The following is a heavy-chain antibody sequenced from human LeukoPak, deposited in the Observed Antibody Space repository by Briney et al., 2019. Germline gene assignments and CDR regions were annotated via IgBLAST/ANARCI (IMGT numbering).Heavy chain of an antibody. V-gene: IGHV1-8*01. CDR3: ARGEYSSSWYPFDY. D-gene: IGHD6-13*01. Sequence: ASVKVSCKTSGYTFTGYDINWVRQAPGQGLEWMGWMKSNSGDTHFAQKFQGRVTMTGNISISTAFMELSSLRSEDTAVYYCARGEYSSSWYPFDYWGQGSLVTVSS. CDR1: GYTFTGYD. CDR2: MKSNSGDT. J-gene: IGHJ4*02.